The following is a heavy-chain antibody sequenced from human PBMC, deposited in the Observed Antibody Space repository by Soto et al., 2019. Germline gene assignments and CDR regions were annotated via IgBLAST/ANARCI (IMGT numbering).Heavy chain of an antibody. V-gene: IGHV4-34*01. CDR2: INHSGST. CDR3: AREDGSGSFSSLSSNKKPTTNNWFDP. D-gene: IGHD3-10*01. Sequence: SETLSLTCAVYGGSFSGYYWSWIRQPLGKGLEWIGEINHSGSTNYNPSLKSRVTISVDTSKNQFSLKLSSVTAADTAVYYCAREDGSGSFSSLSSNKKPTTNNWFDPWGQGTLVTVSS. J-gene: IGHJ5*02. CDR1: GGSFSGYY.